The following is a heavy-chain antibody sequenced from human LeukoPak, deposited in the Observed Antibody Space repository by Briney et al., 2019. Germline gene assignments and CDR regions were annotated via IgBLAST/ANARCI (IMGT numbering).Heavy chain of an antibody. J-gene: IGHJ6*02. CDR3: ARGFDYSRYYDMDV. V-gene: IGHV4-34*01. CDR2: INHSGST. D-gene: IGHD4-11*01. Sequence: SETLSLTCAVYGGPFSEYYWSWIRQPPGKGLEWIGEINHSGSTNYNPSLKSRVTILLDKSKNQFSLKLSSVTAADTAVYYCARGFDYSRYYDMDVWGQGTTVTVSS. CDR1: GGPFSEYY.